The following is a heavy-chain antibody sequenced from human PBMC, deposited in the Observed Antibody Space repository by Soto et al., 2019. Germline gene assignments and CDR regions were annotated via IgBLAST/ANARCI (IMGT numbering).Heavy chain of an antibody. CDR2: IIPILGIA. Sequence: QVQLVQSGAEVKKPGSSVKVSCKASGGTFSSYTISWVRQAPGQGLEWMGRIIPILGIANYAQKFQGRVTMTADKSTSRAYTELSSLSSEDTAGDYYAGSAPRALDYWGQGTQVTVSS. V-gene: IGHV1-69*02. CDR1: GGTFSSYT. CDR3: AGSAPRALDY. D-gene: IGHD3-10*01. J-gene: IGHJ4*02.